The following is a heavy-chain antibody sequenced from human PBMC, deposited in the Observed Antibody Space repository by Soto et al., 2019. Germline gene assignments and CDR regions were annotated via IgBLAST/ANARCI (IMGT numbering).Heavy chain of an antibody. D-gene: IGHD3-22*01. J-gene: IGHJ4*02. V-gene: IGHV3-23*01. CDR3: EKGNNYDSRTSDY. CDR2: ISGSGGST. Sequence: PGGSLRLSCAASGFTFSSYAMSWVRQAPGKGLEWVSAISGSGGSTYYADSVKGRFPTSRNNSKNTLYLKMNSLGAEYSVVYYCEKGNNYDSRTSDYWGQGTLVTVSS. CDR1: GFTFSSYA.